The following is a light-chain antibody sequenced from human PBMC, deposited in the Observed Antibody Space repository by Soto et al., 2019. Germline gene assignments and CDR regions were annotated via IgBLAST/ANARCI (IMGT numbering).Light chain of an antibody. CDR3: QQRSNWPQVT. V-gene: IGKV3-11*01. CDR2: DAS. J-gene: IGKJ5*01. Sequence: EVVLTQSPATLSVSPGERATLSSRASQSISSLLAWYQQKPGQAPRLLIYDASSRATGIPARFSGSGSGTDFTLTISSLEPEDFAVYYCQQRSNWPQVTFGQGTRLEIK. CDR1: QSISSL.